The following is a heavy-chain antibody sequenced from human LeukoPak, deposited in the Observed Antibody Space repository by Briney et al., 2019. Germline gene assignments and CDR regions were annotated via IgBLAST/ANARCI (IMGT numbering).Heavy chain of an antibody. Sequence: PSETLSLTCTVSVGSVSSGSYYWSWIRQPPGKGLECLGYIYYSGSTNYNPSLKSRVTISVDTSKNQFPLKLSSVTAADTAVYYCARDWDWNDDYYYYGMEVWGKGTRVSVS. CDR3: ARDWDWNDDYYYYGMEV. CDR2: IYYSGST. V-gene: IGHV4-61*01. CDR1: VGSVSSGSYY. D-gene: IGHD1-1*01. J-gene: IGHJ6*04.